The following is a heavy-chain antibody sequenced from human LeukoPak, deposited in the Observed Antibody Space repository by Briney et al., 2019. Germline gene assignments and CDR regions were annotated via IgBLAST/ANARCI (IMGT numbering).Heavy chain of an antibody. CDR1: GGSISSSSYY. Sequence: ASETLSLTCTVSGGSISSSSYYWGWIRQPPGKGLEWIGSIYYSGSTYYNPSLKSRVTISVDTSKNQFSLKLSSVTAADTAVYYCARVGVATQRGDFDYWGQGTLVTVSS. V-gene: IGHV4-39*01. CDR2: IYYSGST. D-gene: IGHD2-15*01. CDR3: ARVGVATQRGDFDY. J-gene: IGHJ4*02.